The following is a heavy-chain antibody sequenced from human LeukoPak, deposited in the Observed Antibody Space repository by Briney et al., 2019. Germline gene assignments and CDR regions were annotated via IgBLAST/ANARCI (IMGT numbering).Heavy chain of an antibody. D-gene: IGHD6-6*01. CDR2: ISSGGSAI. J-gene: IGHJ4*02. Sequence: GGSLRLSCGASGFTFSSYEMNWVRQAPGKGLEWISYISSGGSAIYYADSVKGRFTISRDNAKNSLYLQMNSLRAKDTAVYYCARNDYSSSSYFYWGQGTLVTVSS. CDR1: GFTFSSYE. V-gene: IGHV3-48*03. CDR3: ARNDYSSSSYFY.